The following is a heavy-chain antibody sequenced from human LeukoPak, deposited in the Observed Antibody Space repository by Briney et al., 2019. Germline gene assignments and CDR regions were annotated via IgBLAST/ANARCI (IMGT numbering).Heavy chain of an antibody. CDR2: ITGSGYST. CDR1: GFTFDIYT. CDR3: TKDGVIWGSYYDH. Sequence: GGSLRLSCAASGFTFDIYTVNWVRQAPGKGLEWVSAITGSGYSTHYADSVKGRFTISRDNSRNTFYLQLNSLRAEDTAIYYYTKDGVIWGSYYDHWGQG. D-gene: IGHD7-27*01. V-gene: IGHV3-23*01. J-gene: IGHJ5*02.